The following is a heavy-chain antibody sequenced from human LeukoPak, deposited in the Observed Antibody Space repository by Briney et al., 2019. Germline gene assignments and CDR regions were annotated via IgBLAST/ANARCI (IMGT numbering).Heavy chain of an antibody. CDR2: ISSSGGST. Sequence: GGTLRLSCAASGFTFSSYGMSWVRQAPGKGLEWVSAISSSGGSTYYADSVKGRFTISRDNSKNTLYLQMNSLRAEDTAVYYCAKDPQGPFIVVVPAATDYFDYWGQGTLVTVSS. CDR3: AKDPQGPFIVVVPAATDYFDY. CDR1: GFTFSSYG. V-gene: IGHV3-23*01. J-gene: IGHJ4*02. D-gene: IGHD2-2*01.